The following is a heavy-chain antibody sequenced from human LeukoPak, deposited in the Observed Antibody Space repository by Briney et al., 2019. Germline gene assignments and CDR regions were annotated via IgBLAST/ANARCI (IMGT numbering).Heavy chain of an antibody. CDR2: ISTSSNYI. CDR3: TRDLKTGTTWDPDY. V-gene: IGHV3-21*06. J-gene: IGHJ4*02. Sequence: GGSLRLSCAASGFTFSSYAMSWVRQAPGKGLEWVSSISTSSNYIYYADSLKGRFTISRDNSKNSLYLQMNSLRAEDTAVYYCTRDLKTGTTWDPDYWGQGTLVTVSS. CDR1: GFTFSSYA. D-gene: IGHD1-1*01.